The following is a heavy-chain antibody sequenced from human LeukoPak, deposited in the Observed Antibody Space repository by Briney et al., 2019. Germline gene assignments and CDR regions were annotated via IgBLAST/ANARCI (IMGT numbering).Heavy chain of an antibody. CDR2: ISYDGSNK. V-gene: IGHV3-30-3*01. CDR3: ARGDDYGDY. J-gene: IGHJ4*02. CDR1: GFTFSSYA. Sequence: GGSLRLSCAASGFTFSSYAMHWVRQAPGKGLEWVAVISYDGSNKYYADSVKGRLTISRDNSKNTLYLQMNSLRAEDTAVYYCARGDDYGDYWGQGTLVTVSS.